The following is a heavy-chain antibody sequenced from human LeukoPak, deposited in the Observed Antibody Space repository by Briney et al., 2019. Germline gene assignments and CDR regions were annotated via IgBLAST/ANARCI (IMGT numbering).Heavy chain of an antibody. D-gene: IGHD5-24*01. CDR3: AKRTTGYNYWGIGPYDY. Sequence: GGSLRLSCAGSTFTFSTYAMSWVRQAPGKGLEWVSAISGSGGSIFYADSVKGRFTISRDNSKNTLYLQMNSLRAEDTAVYYCAKRTTGYNYWGIGPYDYWGQGTLVTVSS. J-gene: IGHJ4*02. CDR2: ISGSGGSI. V-gene: IGHV3-23*01. CDR1: TFTFSTYA.